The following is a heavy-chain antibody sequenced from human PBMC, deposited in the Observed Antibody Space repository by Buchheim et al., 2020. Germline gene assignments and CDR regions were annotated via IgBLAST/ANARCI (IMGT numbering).Heavy chain of an antibody. V-gene: IGHV4-59*01. J-gene: IGHJ1*01. CDR2: IFYSGNT. Sequence: QVQLQESGPGQVKPSETLSLTCTVSGGSISSDYWSWIRQSPGKGLEWIGCIFYSGNTRYNPSLKSRVTISSDKSKNQFSLKLNSVTAADTAVYYCARGSGNSWHLLHWGQGTL. CDR3: ARGSGNSWHLLH. D-gene: IGHD6-13*01. CDR1: GGSISSDY.